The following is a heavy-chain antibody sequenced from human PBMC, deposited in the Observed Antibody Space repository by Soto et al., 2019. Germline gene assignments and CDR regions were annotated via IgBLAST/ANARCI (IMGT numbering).Heavy chain of an antibody. D-gene: IGHD3-10*01. CDR1: GLTFSTYA. J-gene: IGHJ4*02. CDR2: ISGSGSSR. CDR3: AKELLRLGESLERYFDY. V-gene: IGHV3-23*01. Sequence: GGSLRLSCAASGLTFSTYAMSWVRQAPGKGLEWVSAISGSGSSRYYADSVKGRFTISRDNSKNTLFLQLNSLRAEDTAVYYCAKELLRLGESLERYFDYWGQGTLVTVSS.